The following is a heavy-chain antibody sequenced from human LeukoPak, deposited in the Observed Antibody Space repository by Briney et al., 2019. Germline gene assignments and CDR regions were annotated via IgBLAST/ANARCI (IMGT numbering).Heavy chain of an antibody. D-gene: IGHD2-15*01. CDR2: IYDSGST. CDR1: GGSISSADYF. J-gene: IGHJ3*02. CDR3: AGLISSSDIWAFDI. V-gene: IGHV4-31*03. Sequence: SQTLSLTCTVSGGSISSADYFWNWIRQHPGKGLEWIGYIYDSGSTYYTPSLKSRVTMSVDPSKNQFSLKLSSVTAADTAVYYCAGLISSSDIWAFDIWGQGTMVIVSS.